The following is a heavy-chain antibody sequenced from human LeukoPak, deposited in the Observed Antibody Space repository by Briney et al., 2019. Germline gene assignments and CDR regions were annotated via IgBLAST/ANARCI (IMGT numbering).Heavy chain of an antibody. J-gene: IGHJ5*02. V-gene: IGHV4-59*01. Sequence: SETLSLTCTVSGGSISSYYWSWIRQPPGKGLEWIGYIYYSGSTNYNPSLKSRVTISVDTSKNQCSLKLSSVTAADTAVYYCARARSTSFNWFDPWGQGTLVTVPS. CDR3: ARARSTSFNWFDP. CDR2: IYYSGST. D-gene: IGHD2-2*01. CDR1: GGSISSYY.